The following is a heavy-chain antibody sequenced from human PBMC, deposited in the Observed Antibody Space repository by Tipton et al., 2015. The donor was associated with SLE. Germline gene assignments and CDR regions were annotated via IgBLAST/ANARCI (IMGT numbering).Heavy chain of an antibody. CDR2: IYYSGST. J-gene: IGHJ3*02. V-gene: IGHV4-39*07. Sequence: GLVKPSETLSLTCAVSGGSISSSSYYWGWIRQPPGKGLEWIGTIYYSGSTYYNPSLKSRATISAGKSKNQFSLTLSFVTAADTAVYYCARRGNVSLGHAFNIWGQGTMVTVSS. CDR3: ARRGNVSLGHAFNI. D-gene: IGHD3-10*01. CDR1: GGSISSSSYY.